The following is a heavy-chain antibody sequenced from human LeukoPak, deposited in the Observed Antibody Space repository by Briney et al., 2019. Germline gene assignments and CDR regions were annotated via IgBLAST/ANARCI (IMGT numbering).Heavy chain of an antibody. V-gene: IGHV3-23*01. CDR3: AKDLRTGSPIAVAGYYFDY. Sequence: GGSLRLSCAASGFTFSIYDMSWVRQAPGKGLEWGLANRCRGGSKYYADFVERRFTVSGHDPKNRLHLPMNGMRAEDTVVYLCAKDLRTGSPIAVAGYYFDYWGQGTLVTVSS. CDR1: GFTFSIYD. CDR2: NRCRGGSK. D-gene: IGHD6-19*01. J-gene: IGHJ4*02.